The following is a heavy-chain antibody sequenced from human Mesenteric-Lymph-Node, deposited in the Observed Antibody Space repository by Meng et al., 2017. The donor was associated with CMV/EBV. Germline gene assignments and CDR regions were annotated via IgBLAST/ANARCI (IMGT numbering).Heavy chain of an antibody. Sequence: LKISCAASGFTFRTYGMHWVRQAPGKGLDWVAFIRYDGSDKYYADSLKGRFTISRDNSKNTLYLQMNSLTTEDTAIYYCAKDLGRITTNWGQGTLVTVSS. J-gene: IGHJ4*02. CDR1: GFTFRTYG. CDR3: AKDLGRITTN. V-gene: IGHV3-30*02. D-gene: IGHD3-3*01. CDR2: IRYDGSDK.